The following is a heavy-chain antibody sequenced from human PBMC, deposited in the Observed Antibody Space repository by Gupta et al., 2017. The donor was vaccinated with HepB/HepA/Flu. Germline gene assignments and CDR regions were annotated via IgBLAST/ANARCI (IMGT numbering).Heavy chain of an antibody. D-gene: IGHD2-2*01. V-gene: IGHV1-18*01. CDR1: GYTFTSYG. J-gene: IGHJ6*03. CDR3: GRWGPMYYYMDV. Sequence: QVQLVQSGGEVKNPGASVKLSCKASGYTFTSYGFPWVRQAPGQGLEWIGWISAYNGKTDYAQKFQGRVTMTTETSTSTGYMELRSLRSDDTAVYYCGRWGPMYYYMDVWGKGTTVSVSS. CDR2: ISAYNGKT.